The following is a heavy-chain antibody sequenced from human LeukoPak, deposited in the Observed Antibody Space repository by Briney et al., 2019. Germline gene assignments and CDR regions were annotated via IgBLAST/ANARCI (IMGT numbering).Heavy chain of an antibody. Sequence: GGSLRLSCAASGFRFRGFGMHWVRQAPGRGLEWVALIWFDGSNKYYADSVKGRFTISRDNSKNTLYLQMNSLTAEDTAIYYCAKGKSLPHYYYYGMDVWGQGTTVTASS. CDR1: GFRFRGFG. CDR3: AKGKSLPHYYYYGMDV. V-gene: IGHV3-33*06. CDR2: IWFDGSNK. J-gene: IGHJ6*02.